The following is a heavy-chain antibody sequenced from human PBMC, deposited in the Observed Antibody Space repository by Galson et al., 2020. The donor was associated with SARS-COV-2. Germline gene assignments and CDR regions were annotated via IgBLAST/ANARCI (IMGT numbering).Heavy chain of an antibody. D-gene: IGHD3-22*01. CDR1: GGSISSYY. Sequence: GSLRLSCTVSGGSISSYYWSWIRQPPGKGLEWIGYIYYSGSTNYNPSLKSRVTISVDTSKNQFSLKLSSVTAADTAVYYCARYGVVDYYDSSGYDTNAFDIWGQGTMVTVSS. CDR2: IYYSGST. V-gene: IGHV4-59*01. CDR3: ARYGVVDYYDSSGYDTNAFDI. J-gene: IGHJ3*02.